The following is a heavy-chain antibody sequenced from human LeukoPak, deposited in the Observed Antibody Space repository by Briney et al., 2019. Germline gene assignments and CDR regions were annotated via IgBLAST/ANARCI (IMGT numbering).Heavy chain of an antibody. CDR1: GGSMSTYY. V-gene: IGHV4-59*01. CDR2: IYFSGIT. J-gene: IGHJ4*02. CDR3: ARDRDNYSSGSLLY. D-gene: IGHD3-10*01. Sequence: PSETLSLTCTVSGGSMSTYYWSWIRQPPGKGLEWIGYIYFSGITNYNPSFKSRVTMSVDTSKNQFSLKLTSVTAADTAVYYCARDRDNYSSGSLLYWGQGTLVTVSS.